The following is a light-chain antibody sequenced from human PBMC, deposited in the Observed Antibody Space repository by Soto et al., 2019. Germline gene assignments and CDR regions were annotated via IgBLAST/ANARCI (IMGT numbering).Light chain of an antibody. CDR3: SSYASGTTFV. CDR1: SSDIGAYGY. Sequence: QSALPQPASVSGSPGQSITVSCTGTSSDIGAYGYVSWYQQHPGKAPKLIIYDVSNRPSGVSDRFSGSRSGNTASLTISGLQAEDEADYYCSSYASGTTFVFGTGTQLTVL. J-gene: IGLJ7*01. CDR2: DVS. V-gene: IGLV2-14*03.